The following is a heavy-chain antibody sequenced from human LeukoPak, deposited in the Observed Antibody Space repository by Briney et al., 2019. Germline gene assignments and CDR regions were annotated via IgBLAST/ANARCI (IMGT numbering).Heavy chain of an antibody. CDR2: IYYSGST. J-gene: IGHJ4*02. CDR1: GGSFSGYY. CDR3: ARASRWYYFDY. V-gene: IGHV4-59*08. Sequence: SETLSLTCAVYGGSFSGYYWSWIRQPPGKGLEWIGYIYYSGSTNYNPSLKSRVTISVDTSKNQFSLKLSSVTAADTAVYYCARASRWYYFDYWGQGTLVTVSS. D-gene: IGHD6-13*01.